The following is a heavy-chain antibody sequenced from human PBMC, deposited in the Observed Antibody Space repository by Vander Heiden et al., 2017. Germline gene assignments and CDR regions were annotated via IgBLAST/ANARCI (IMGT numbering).Heavy chain of an antibody. CDR1: GYKFSPYG. CDR2: VTPVFGTP. CDR3: ARGIFGVEKFFDY. V-gene: IGHV1-69*01. D-gene: IGHD3-3*01. J-gene: IGHJ4*02. Sequence: QVQLVQSGAEVKKPGSSVEVSCQASGYKFSPYGISWVRQAPGQGPEWMGGVTPVFGTPNYAQKFQGRVTISADESTSTVYMELSSLRSDDTAVYYCARGIFGVEKFFDYWGQGSLVTVSS.